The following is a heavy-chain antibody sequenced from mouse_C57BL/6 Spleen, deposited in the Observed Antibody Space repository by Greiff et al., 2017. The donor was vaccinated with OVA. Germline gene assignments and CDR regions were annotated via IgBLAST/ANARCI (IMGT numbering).Heavy chain of an antibody. CDR1: GFTFSSYA. CDR3: SRGSGTFRYFDV. D-gene: IGHD4-1*01. J-gene: IGHJ1*03. CDR2: ISDGGSYT. V-gene: IGHV5-4*03. Sequence: DVKLVESGGGLVKPGGSLKLSCAASGFTFSSYAMSWVRQTPEKRLEWVATISDGGSYTYYPDNVKGRFTISRDNAKNNLYLQMSHLKSEDTAIYYCSRGSGTFRYFDVWGTGTTVTVSS.